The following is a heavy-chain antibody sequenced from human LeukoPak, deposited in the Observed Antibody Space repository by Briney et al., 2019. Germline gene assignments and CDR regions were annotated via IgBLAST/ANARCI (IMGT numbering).Heavy chain of an antibody. CDR3: AIYSSGWCHFDS. V-gene: IGHV1-18*01. CDR2: ISAYNGNT. D-gene: IGHD6-19*01. J-gene: IGHJ4*02. Sequence: GASVKVSCLASGYTFTSHGISWVRQAPGQGLEWMGWISAYNGNTNYAQKLQGRVTMTTDTSTSTAYMELRSLRSDDTAVYYCAIYSSGWCHFDSWGQGTLVTVSS. CDR1: GYTFTSHG.